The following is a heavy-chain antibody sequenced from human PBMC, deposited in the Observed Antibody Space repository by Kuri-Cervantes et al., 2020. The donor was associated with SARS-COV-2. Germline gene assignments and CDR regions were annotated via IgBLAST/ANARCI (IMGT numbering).Heavy chain of an antibody. CDR1: GYTFPRYG. D-gene: IGHD2-8*01. CDR2: ISAYNGNT. Sequence: ASVPVSCKASGYTFPRYGISWLRQAPGQGLEWMGWISAYNGNTNYAQKLQGRVTMTTDTSTSTAYMELRSLRSDDTAVYYCASDSQDIVLMVYANGFPNGFDPWGQGTLVTVSS. J-gene: IGHJ5*02. CDR3: ASDSQDIVLMVYANGFPNGFDP. V-gene: IGHV1-18*01.